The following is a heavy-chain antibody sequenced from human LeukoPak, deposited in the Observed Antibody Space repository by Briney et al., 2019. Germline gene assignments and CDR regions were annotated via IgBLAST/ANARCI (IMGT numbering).Heavy chain of an antibody. CDR2: ISSSSSYI. J-gene: IGHJ6*03. CDR3: ARVRREMKRSLGRTTEYSYYYYMDV. V-gene: IGHV3-21*01. Sequence: GGSLRLSCAASGFTFSSYSVNWVRQAPGKGLEWVSFISSSSSYIYYADSVKGRFTISRDNAKNSVYLQMNRLRAEDTAVYYCARVRREMKRSLGRTTEYSYYYYMDVWGKGTTVTVSS. D-gene: IGHD1/OR15-1a*01. CDR1: GFTFSSYS.